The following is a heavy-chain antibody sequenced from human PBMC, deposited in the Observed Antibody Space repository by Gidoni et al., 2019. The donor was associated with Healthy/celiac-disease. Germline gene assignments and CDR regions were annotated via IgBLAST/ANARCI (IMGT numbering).Heavy chain of an antibody. D-gene: IGHD3-22*01. CDR3: ARDYPTITMIVVVHGAFDI. J-gene: IGHJ3*02. CDR1: GYSISSGYY. Sequence: QVQLQESGPGLVKPSETMSLTCAVSGYSISSGYYWGWIRQPPGKGLEWIGSIYHSGSTYYNPSLKSRVTISVDTSKNQFSLKLSSVTAADTAVYYCARDYPTITMIVVVHGAFDIWGQGTMVTVSS. V-gene: IGHV4-38-2*02. CDR2: IYHSGST.